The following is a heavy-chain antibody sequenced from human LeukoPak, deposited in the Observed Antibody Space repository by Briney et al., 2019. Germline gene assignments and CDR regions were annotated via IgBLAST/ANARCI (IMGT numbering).Heavy chain of an antibody. J-gene: IGHJ4*02. Sequence: PGGSLRLSCAASGFIFSDYYMSWIRQAPGKGLEWVSFISDGGRPLHCADSVKGRFTISRDNARNSLYLQMNSLRDEDTAVYFCARRYCTPSSCYSDYWGQGALVTVSS. CDR2: ISDGGRPL. V-gene: IGHV3-11*01. D-gene: IGHD2-8*01. CDR3: ARRYCTPSSCYSDY. CDR1: GFIFSDYY.